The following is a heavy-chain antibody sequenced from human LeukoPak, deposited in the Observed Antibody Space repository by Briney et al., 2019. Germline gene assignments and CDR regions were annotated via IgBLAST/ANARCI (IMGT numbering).Heavy chain of an antibody. V-gene: IGHV1-8*01. D-gene: IGHD3-22*01. CDR2: MNPNSGNT. J-gene: IGHJ6*03. CDR1: GYAFTSYD. Sequence: ASVKVSCKASGYAFTSYDINWVRQATGQGLEWMGWMNPNSGNTGYAQKFQGRVTMTRNTSISTAYMELSSMTAADTAVYYCARDFYYFDSRVNYYYMDVWGKGTTVTVSS. CDR3: ARDFYYFDSRVNYYYMDV.